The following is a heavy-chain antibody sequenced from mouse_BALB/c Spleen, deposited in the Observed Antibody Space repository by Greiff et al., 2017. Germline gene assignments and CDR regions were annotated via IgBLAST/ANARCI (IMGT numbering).Heavy chain of an antibody. Sequence: EVHLVESGPGLVKPSQSLSLTCSVTGYSITSGYYWNWIRQFPGNKLEWMGYISYDGSNNYNPSLKNRISITRDTSKNQFFLKLNSVTTEDTATYYCASEGYYGSSYWFAYWGQGTLVTVSA. D-gene: IGHD1-1*01. CDR1: GYSITSGYY. CDR3: ASEGYYGSSYWFAY. J-gene: IGHJ3*01. V-gene: IGHV3-6*02. CDR2: ISYDGSN.